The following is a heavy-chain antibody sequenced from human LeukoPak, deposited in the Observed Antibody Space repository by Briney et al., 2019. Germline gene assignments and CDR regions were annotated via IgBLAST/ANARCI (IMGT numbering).Heavy chain of an antibody. Sequence: ASVKVSCKVSGYTLTELSMHWVRQAPGQGLEWMGWINPNSGGTNYAQKFQGRVTMTRDTSISTAYMELSRLRSDDTAVYYCARVHVRGVINLNWFDPWGQGTLVTVSS. D-gene: IGHD3-10*02. J-gene: IGHJ5*02. V-gene: IGHV1-2*02. CDR2: INPNSGGT. CDR1: GYTLTELS. CDR3: ARVHVRGVINLNWFDP.